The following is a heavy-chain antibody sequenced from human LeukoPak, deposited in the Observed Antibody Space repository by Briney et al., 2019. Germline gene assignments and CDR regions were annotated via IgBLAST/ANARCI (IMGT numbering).Heavy chain of an antibody. Sequence: SETLSLTCTVSGGSISSGGYYWSWIRQHPGKGLEWIGYIYYSGSTYYNPSLKSRVTISVDTSKNQFSLKLSSVTAADTAVYYCARDRGYSGSYYFDYWGQGTLVTVSS. CDR1: GGSISSGGYY. D-gene: IGHD1-26*01. CDR2: IYYSGST. J-gene: IGHJ4*02. CDR3: ARDRGYSGSYYFDY. V-gene: IGHV4-31*03.